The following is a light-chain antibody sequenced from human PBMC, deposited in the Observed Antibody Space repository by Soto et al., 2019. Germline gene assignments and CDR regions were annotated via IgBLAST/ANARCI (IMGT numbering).Light chain of an antibody. CDR2: GAS. CDR3: QQYSDWNMIT. CDR1: QSVSTH. J-gene: IGKJ5*01. Sequence: EILMTQSPATLSVSPGERATLSCGASQSVSTHLAWYQHKPGQAPRLLIYGASSTTTGVPARFSGSGSGTEFTLTISSLKSEDFAVYYCQQYSDWNMITFGHGTRLEI. V-gene: IGKV3-15*01.